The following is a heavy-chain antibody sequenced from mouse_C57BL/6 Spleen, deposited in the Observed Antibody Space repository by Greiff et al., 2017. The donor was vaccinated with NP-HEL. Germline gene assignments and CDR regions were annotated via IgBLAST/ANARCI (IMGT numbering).Heavy chain of an antibody. Sequence: VQLQQSGPELVKPGASVKISCKASGYSFTGYYMHWVKQSSEKSLEWIGEINPSTGGTSYNQKFKGKATLTVDKSSSTAYMQLKSLTSEDSAVYYCARHYGSSYDYWGQGTTLTVSS. CDR3: ARHYGSSYDY. CDR1: GYSFTGYY. CDR2: INPSTGGT. V-gene: IGHV1-43*01. J-gene: IGHJ2*01. D-gene: IGHD1-1*01.